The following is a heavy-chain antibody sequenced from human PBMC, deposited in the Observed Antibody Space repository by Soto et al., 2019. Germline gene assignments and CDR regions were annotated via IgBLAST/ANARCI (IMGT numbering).Heavy chain of an antibody. D-gene: IGHD6-19*01. J-gene: IGHJ4*02. V-gene: IGHV1-2*02. CDR2: IFPKSGGT. CDR1: GYSFTGHY. Sequence: ASVKVSCKSSGYSFTGHYLHWVRQAPGQGPEWMGGIFPKSGGTKSAQKFQGRVTMTEDTSTDTAYMELSSLRSEDTAVYYCATGRGVAGTVDYWGQGTLVTVSS. CDR3: ATGRGVAGTVDY.